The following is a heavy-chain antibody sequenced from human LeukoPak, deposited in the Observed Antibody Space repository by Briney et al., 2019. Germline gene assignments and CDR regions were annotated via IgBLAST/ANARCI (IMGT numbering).Heavy chain of an antibody. Sequence: GGSLRLSCAASGFSFRGYGMHWVRQAPGKGLEWVAVIWYDGSNILYGDSVKGRFTISRDNSKNTVYLQMYSLRAEDTAVYYCARGALGDRSGYYRLGYFDLWGRGTLVTVSS. CDR3: ARGALGDRSGYYRLGYFDL. V-gene: IGHV3-33*01. D-gene: IGHD3-22*01. CDR2: IWYDGSNI. CDR1: GFSFRGYG. J-gene: IGHJ2*01.